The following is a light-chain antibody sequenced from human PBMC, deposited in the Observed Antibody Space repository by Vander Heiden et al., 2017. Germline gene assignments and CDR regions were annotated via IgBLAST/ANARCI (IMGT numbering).Light chain of an antibody. CDR2: RDH. Sequence: QSVLPQPPSASGTPGQRVSIACSGRSANIGSHTVNWYQQYPGAAPELVIYRDHQRPSGVADRFSGSNSGTSASLAISGLQYEDEADYYCDVRDDNRRAVVFGGGTKLTVL. V-gene: IGLV1-44*01. J-gene: IGLJ3*02. CDR3: DVRDDNRRAVV. CDR1: SANIGSHT.